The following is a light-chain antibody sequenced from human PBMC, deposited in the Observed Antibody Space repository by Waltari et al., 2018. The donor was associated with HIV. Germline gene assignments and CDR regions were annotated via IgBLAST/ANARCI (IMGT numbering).Light chain of an antibody. CDR2: GAS. V-gene: IGKV3-15*01. CDR3: QQYANWPWT. J-gene: IGKJ1*01. Sequence: EIVMTQSPATVSVSPGERATLSCRASQSVSNSLAWYQQKPGQAPRLLIYGASTRATGIPARFSGSGSGTDFTITLSSLQSEDFAVYYGQQYANWPWTFGQGAKVEIK. CDR1: QSVSNS.